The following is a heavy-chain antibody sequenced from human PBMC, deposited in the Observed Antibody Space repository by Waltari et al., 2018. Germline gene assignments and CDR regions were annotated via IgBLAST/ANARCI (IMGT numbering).Heavy chain of an antibody. V-gene: IGHV5-10-1*01. D-gene: IGHD1-1*01. CDR3: ARSSTRDFYYMDV. CDR1: GYDFSTYW. CDR2: IDSSDSYT. Sequence: EVQLVQSGAEVKKPGESLSISCEGSGYDFSTYWITWVRHMPGKGLEGMGRIDSSDSYTNYSPSFRGHVTISVDRSISTAYIQWSGLRASDTAIYYCARSSTRDFYYMDVWGKGTTVTVSS. J-gene: IGHJ6*03.